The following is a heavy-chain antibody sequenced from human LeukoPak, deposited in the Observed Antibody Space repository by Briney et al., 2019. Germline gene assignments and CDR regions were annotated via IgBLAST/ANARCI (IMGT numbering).Heavy chain of an antibody. D-gene: IGHD3-10*01. Sequence: PGGSLGLSCAASGFTFDDYYMSWVRQAPGKELEWVSGINWNGGSSGYADSVKGRFTISRDNAKNSLYLQMNSLRAEDTALYHCARSSPDYYGSGTSFGYGMDVWGQGTTVTVSS. V-gene: IGHV3-20*01. CDR2: INWNGGSS. J-gene: IGHJ6*02. CDR3: ARSSPDYYGSGTSFGYGMDV. CDR1: GFTFDDYY.